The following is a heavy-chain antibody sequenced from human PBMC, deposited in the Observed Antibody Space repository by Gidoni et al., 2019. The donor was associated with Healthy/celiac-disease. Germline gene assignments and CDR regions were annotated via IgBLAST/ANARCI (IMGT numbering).Heavy chain of an antibody. J-gene: IGHJ4*02. D-gene: IGHD2-15*01. CDR1: GCSISSSSYY. V-gene: IGHV4-39*07. Sequence: QLQLQESGPGLVKPSETLSLTCTVSGCSISSSSYYWGWIRQPPGKGLEWIGSIYYSGSTYYNPSLKSRVTISVDTSKNQFSLKLSSVTAADTAVYYCARVLYLHYFDYWGQGTLVTVSS. CDR3: ARVLYLHYFDY. CDR2: IYYSGST.